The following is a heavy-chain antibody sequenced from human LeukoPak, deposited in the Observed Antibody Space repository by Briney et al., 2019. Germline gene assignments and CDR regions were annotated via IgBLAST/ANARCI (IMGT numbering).Heavy chain of an antibody. CDR1: GFTFSSYW. D-gene: IGHD3-22*01. CDR2: IKQDGSEK. Sequence: GGSLRLSCAASGFTFSSYWISWVRQAPGKGLEWVANIKQDGSEKYYVDSVKGRFTISRDNAKNSLYLQMNSLRAEDTAVYYCARAPGDYYDSSGYPRYYYGMDVWGQGTTVTVSS. CDR3: ARAPGDYYDSSGYPRYYYGMDV. J-gene: IGHJ6*02. V-gene: IGHV3-7*01.